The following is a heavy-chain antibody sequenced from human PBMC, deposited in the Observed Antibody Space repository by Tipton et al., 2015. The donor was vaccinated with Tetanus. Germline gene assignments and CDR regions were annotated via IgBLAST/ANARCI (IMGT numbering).Heavy chain of an antibody. D-gene: IGHD2-21*01. CDR2: IYYTGNT. CDR1: GGSISSFY. V-gene: IGHV4-59*08. CDR3: ARRSHIGAPV. J-gene: IGHJ3*01. Sequence: TLSLTCTVSGGSISSFYWSWIRQSPGRGLEWIGYIYYTGNTNYNPSLKSRVTISADTTKKQFSLNLRSVTAADTALYFCARRSHIGAPVWGQGTLVTVAS.